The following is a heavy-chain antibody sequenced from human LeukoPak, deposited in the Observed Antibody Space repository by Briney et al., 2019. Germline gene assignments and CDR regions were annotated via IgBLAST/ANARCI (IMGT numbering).Heavy chain of an antibody. D-gene: IGHD6-19*01. V-gene: IGHV4-61*08. CDR2: IYYSGST. Sequence: SGPTLVKPTQTLTLTCTFSGFSLSTSGVGVGWIRQPPGKGLEWIGYIYYSGSTNYNPSLKSRVTISVDTSKNQFSLKLSSVTAADTAVYYCARHGYSSGSLAWFDPWGQGTQVTVSS. J-gene: IGHJ5*02. CDR1: GFSLSTSGVG. CDR3: ARHGYSSGSLAWFDP.